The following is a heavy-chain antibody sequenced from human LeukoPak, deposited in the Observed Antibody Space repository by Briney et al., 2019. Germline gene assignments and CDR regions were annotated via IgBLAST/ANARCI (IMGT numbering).Heavy chain of an antibody. CDR2: MFYSGNT. J-gene: IGHJ4*02. V-gene: IGHV4-39*01. Sequence: PSETLSLTCTVSGGSISSSSYYWGWIRQPPGKGLEWIGTMFYSGNTYYNPSLNSRVTISVDTSKNQFSLKLSSVTATDTAIYYCARHMKGGIGSGWYCDYWGQGTLVIVSS. D-gene: IGHD6-19*01. CDR3: ARHMKGGIGSGWYCDY. CDR1: GGSISSSSYY.